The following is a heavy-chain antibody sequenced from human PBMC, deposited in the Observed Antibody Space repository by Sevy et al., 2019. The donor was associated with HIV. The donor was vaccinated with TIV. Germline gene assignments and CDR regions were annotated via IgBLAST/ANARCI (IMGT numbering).Heavy chain of an antibody. Sequence: GGSLRLSCTGSGFTFDDYAVSWVRQAPGKGLEWVGFIRSEAYGGTTAYGASVKGRFTISSDDSENIAYLQMNSLKTDDAAVYYCTRNIRDLVPYYYYYMDVWGKGTTVTVSS. J-gene: IGHJ6*03. CDR1: GFTFDDYA. V-gene: IGHV3-49*04. CDR2: IRSEAYGGTT. D-gene: IGHD6-13*01. CDR3: TRNIRDLVPYYYYYMDV.